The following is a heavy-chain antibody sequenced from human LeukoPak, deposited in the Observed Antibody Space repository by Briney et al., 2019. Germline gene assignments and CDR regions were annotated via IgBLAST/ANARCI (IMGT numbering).Heavy chain of an antibody. V-gene: IGHV4-30-2*01. J-gene: IGHJ5*02. CDR2: IYHSGST. CDR3: ARSSDPGSGSYYSWFDP. Sequence: SETLSLTCAVSGGSISSGGYSWSWIRQPPGKGLEWIGYIYHSGSTYYNPSLKSRVTISVDRSKNQFSLKLSSVTAADTAVYYCARSSDPGSGSYYSWFDPWGQGTLVTVSS. CDR1: GGSISSGGYS. D-gene: IGHD3-10*01.